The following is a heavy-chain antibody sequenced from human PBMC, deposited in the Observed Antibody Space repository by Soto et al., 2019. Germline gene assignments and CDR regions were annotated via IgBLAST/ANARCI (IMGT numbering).Heavy chain of an antibody. D-gene: IGHD6-13*01. Sequence: LRLSCAAPGFTFRSFTMNWVRQAPWKGLEWVSTISSNSAYIYYTDALRGRFTISRDNAKNSLHLQMNSLRAEDTAVYYCTRDASRDSSARGWFDPWGPGTLVTVSS. V-gene: IGHV3-21*01. CDR3: TRDASRDSSARGWFDP. CDR2: ISSNSAYI. J-gene: IGHJ5*02. CDR1: GFTFRSFT.